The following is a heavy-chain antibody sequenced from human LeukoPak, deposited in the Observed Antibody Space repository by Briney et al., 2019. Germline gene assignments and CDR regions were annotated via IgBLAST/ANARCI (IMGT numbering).Heavy chain of an antibody. Sequence: ASVKVSCKVSGYSLTELSMHWVRQAPGKGLEWVGGFSPGDGETIYAQRFQGRVTMTEATSTDTAYMELRSLTYEDTAVYSCATRLGEFSSRDAFNIWGQGRMVTVSS. J-gene: IGHJ3*02. D-gene: IGHD3-16*02. CDR3: ATRLGEFSSRDAFNI. CDR1: GYSLTELS. CDR2: FSPGDGET. V-gene: IGHV1-24*01.